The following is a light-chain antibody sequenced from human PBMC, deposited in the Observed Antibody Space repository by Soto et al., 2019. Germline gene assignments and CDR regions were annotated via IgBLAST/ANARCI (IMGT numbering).Light chain of an antibody. V-gene: IGKV1-39*01. J-gene: IGKJ1*01. CDR3: CQRYSSPLA. Sequence: DIQMTQSPSSLSASVEDRVIITCRASQSISNHLNWYQQKTGKAPKLLIFAAACLRSRGISRCISSRSCPTFSPPIISPLPEDDAADYYCQRYSSPLAFGQGTKVEIK. CDR2: AAA. CDR1: QSISNH.